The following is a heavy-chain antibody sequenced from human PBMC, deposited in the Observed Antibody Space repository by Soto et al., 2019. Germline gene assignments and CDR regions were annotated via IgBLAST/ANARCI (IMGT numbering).Heavy chain of an antibody. CDR3: ARHGYNYGGGYFDY. CDR2: IYSGGST. V-gene: IGHV3-66*04. J-gene: IGHJ4*02. D-gene: IGHD5-18*01. CDR1: GVTVSSNY. Sequence: EVQLVESGGGLVQPGGSLRLSCAASGVTVSSNYMSWVRQAPGKGLEWVSVIYSGGSTYYAESVKGRFTISRDNSKNTLYLQMNSLGGEDTAVYYCARHGYNYGGGYFDYWGQGTLVTVSS.